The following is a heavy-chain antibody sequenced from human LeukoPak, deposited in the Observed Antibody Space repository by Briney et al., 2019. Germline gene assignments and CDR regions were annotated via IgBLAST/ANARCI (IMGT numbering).Heavy chain of an antibody. CDR3: ARAYYDFWSGDQYYYYYGMDV. Sequence: ASVKVSCKASGYSFANYGITWVRQAPGQGLEWMGWISAYNGNTNSAQKLQGRVTMTTDTSTSTAYMELSSLRSEDTAVYYCARAYYDFWSGDQYYYYYGMDVWGQGTTVTVSS. J-gene: IGHJ6*02. CDR2: ISAYNGNT. CDR1: GYSFANYG. V-gene: IGHV1-18*01. D-gene: IGHD3-3*01.